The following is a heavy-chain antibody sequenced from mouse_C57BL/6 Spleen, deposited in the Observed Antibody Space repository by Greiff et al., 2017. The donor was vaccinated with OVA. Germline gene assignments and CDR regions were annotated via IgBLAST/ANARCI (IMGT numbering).Heavy chain of an antibody. Sequence: VQLVESGPELVKPGASVKLSCKASGYTFTSYDINWVKQRPGQGLEWIGWIYPRDGSTKYNEKFKGKATLTVDTSSSTAYMELHSLTSEDSAVYFCARSSAYYSNYVYYFDYWGQGTTLTVSS. D-gene: IGHD2-5*01. CDR3: ARSSAYYSNYVYYFDY. J-gene: IGHJ2*01. CDR2: IYPRDGST. CDR1: GYTFTSYD. V-gene: IGHV1-85*01.